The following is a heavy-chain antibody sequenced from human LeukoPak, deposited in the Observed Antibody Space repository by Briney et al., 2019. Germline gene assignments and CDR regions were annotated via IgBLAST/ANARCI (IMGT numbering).Heavy chain of an antibody. CDR1: GFTLSSYA. CDR2: ISGSGGST. Sequence: PGGSLRLSCAASGFTLSSYAMSWVRQAPGKGLEWVSAISGSGGSTYYADSVKGRFTISRDDSKNTLHLQMNSLRAEDTAVYYCAKVSCTSTNCYNGWFDPWGQGTLVTVSS. V-gene: IGHV3-23*01. J-gene: IGHJ5*02. CDR3: AKVSCTSTNCYNGWFDP. D-gene: IGHD2-2*02.